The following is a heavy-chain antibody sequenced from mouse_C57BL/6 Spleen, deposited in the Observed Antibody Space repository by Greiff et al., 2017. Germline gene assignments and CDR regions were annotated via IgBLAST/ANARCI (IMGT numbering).Heavy chain of an antibody. CDR3: ARQDYGSPYWYFDV. J-gene: IGHJ1*03. V-gene: IGHV1-59*01. Sequence: QVQLKQPGAELVRPGTSVKLSCKASGYTFTSYWMHWVKQRPGQGLEWIGVIDPSDSYTNYNQKFKGKATLTVDTSSSTAYMQLSSLTSEDSAVYYCARQDYGSPYWYFDVWGTGTTVTVSS. CDR1: GYTFTSYW. CDR2: IDPSDSYT. D-gene: IGHD1-1*01.